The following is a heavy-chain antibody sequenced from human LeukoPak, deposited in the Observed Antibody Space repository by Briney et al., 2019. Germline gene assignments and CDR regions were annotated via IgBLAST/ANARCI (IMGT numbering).Heavy chain of an antibody. CDR3: VKDHAESLLTTIITLPPGY. CDR2: ISSSSGTT. D-gene: IGHD3-3*01. Sequence: GSLRLSCAASGFSFSSYAMSWVRQAPGKGLEWVSSISSSSGTTKYADSVKGRFTISRDNSQNTLYLQLNSLRAEDTAVYYCVKDHAESLLTTIITLPPGYWGQGTLVTVSS. V-gene: IGHV3-23*01. CDR1: GFSFSSYA. J-gene: IGHJ4*02.